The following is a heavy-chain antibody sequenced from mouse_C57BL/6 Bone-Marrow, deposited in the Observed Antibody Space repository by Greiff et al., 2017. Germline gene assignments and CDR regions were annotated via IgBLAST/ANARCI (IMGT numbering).Heavy chain of an antibody. CDR3: TRPYDGYYWNYFDY. CDR2: IDPETGGT. J-gene: IGHJ2*01. V-gene: IGHV1-15*01. D-gene: IGHD2-3*01. CDR1: GYTFTDYE. Sequence: QVQLQQSGAELVRPGASVTLSCKASGYTFTDYEMHWVKQTPVHGLEWIGAIDPETGGTAYNQKFKGKAILTADKSSSTAYMELRSLTSKDSAVYYCTRPYDGYYWNYFDYWGQGTTLTVSS.